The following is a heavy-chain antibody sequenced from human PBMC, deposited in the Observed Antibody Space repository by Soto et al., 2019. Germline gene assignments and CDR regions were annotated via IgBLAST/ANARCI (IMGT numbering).Heavy chain of an antibody. CDR1: GGSISYYY. CDR2: INYSGST. D-gene: IGHD3-22*01. J-gene: IGHJ5*02. V-gene: IGHV4-59*12. CDR3: ARDNPPHYYYYDSSGNWFDP. Sequence: PSETLSLTCTVSGGSISYYYLSWIRQPPGKGLEWIGYINYSGSTNYNPSLKSRVSISIATSKNQFSLQLNSVTPEDTAVYYCARDNPPHYYYYDSSGNWFDPWGQGTLVTVSS.